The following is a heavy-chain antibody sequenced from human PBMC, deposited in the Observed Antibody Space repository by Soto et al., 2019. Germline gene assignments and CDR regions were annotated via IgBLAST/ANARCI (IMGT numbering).Heavy chain of an antibody. D-gene: IGHD1-26*01. CDR1: GFTFSSYA. J-gene: IGHJ4*02. V-gene: IGHV3-30-3*01. CDR3: ARAGDGGSYYPFDY. CDR2: ISYDGSNK. Sequence: GGSLRLSCAASGFTFSSYAMHWVRQAPGKGLEWVAVISYDGSNKYYADSVKGRFTISRDNSKNTLYLQMNSLRAEDTAVYYCARAGDGGSYYPFDYWGQGTLVTVSS.